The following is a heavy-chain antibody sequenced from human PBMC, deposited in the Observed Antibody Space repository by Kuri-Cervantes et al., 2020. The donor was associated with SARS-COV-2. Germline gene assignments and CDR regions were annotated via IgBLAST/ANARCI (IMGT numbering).Heavy chain of an antibody. CDR3: ARPQYCSSTSCYTFDY. D-gene: IGHD2-2*01. CDR2: IYYSGST. V-gene: IGHV4-59*08. CDR1: GGSISSYY. Sequence: SETLSLTCTVSGGSISSYYWSWIRQPPGKGLEWIGYIYYSGSTNYNPSLKSRVTISVDTPKNQFSLKLSSVTAADTAVYYCARPQYCSSTSCYTFDYWGQGTLVTVSS. J-gene: IGHJ4*02.